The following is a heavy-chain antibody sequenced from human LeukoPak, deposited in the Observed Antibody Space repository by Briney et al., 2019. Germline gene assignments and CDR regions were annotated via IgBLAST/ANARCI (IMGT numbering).Heavy chain of an antibody. J-gene: IGHJ4*02. D-gene: IGHD2-21*02. CDR3: ARDRLLNCRGDCYIFDY. Sequence: PGGSLRLSCAASGFTFSSYWMSWVRQAPGKGLEWVANIKQDGSEKYYVDSVKGRFTISRDNAKNSLYLQMNSLGAEDTAVYYCARDRLLNCRGDCYIFDYWGQGTVVTVSS. CDR1: GFTFSSYW. V-gene: IGHV3-7*01. CDR2: IKQDGSEK.